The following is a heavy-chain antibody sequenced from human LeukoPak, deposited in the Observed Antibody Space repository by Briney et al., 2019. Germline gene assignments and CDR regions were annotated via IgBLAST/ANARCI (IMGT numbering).Heavy chain of an antibody. V-gene: IGHV4-4*07. Sequence: SETLSLTCTVSGGSISSYYWSWIRQPAGKGLEWIGRIYTSGSTNYNPSLKSRVTISVDTSKNQFSLKLSSVTAADTAVYYCAREQYQLLWRYYFDYWGQGTLVTVSS. CDR2: IYTSGST. J-gene: IGHJ4*02. CDR1: GGSISSYY. D-gene: IGHD2-2*01. CDR3: AREQYQLLWRYYFDY.